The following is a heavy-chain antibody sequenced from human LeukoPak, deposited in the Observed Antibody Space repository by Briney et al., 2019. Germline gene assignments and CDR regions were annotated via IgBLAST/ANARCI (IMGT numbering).Heavy chain of an antibody. V-gene: IGHV4-59*01. Sequence: SETLSPTCTVSGGSISSSYWSWIRQPPGKGLEWIGFIYNSGGTNYNPSLKSRVTISVDTSKNQFSLKLSSVTAADAAVYYCASQMAGSSSQNWGQGTLVTVSS. CDR3: ASQMAGSSSQN. CDR2: IYNSGGT. CDR1: GGSISSSY. J-gene: IGHJ4*02. D-gene: IGHD6-6*01.